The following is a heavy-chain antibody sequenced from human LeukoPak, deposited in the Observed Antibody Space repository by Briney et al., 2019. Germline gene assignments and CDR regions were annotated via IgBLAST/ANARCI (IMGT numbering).Heavy chain of an antibody. CDR3: AKGPLYGSGSLTGANWFDP. CDR2: ISYDGSNK. Sequence: PGGSLRLSCAASGFTFSSYGMHWVRQAPGKGLEWVAVISYDGSNKYYADSVKGRFTISRDNSKNTLYLQMNSLRAEDTAVYYCAKGPLYGSGSLTGANWFDPWGQGTLVTVSS. D-gene: IGHD3-10*01. CDR1: GFTFSSYG. J-gene: IGHJ5*02. V-gene: IGHV3-30*18.